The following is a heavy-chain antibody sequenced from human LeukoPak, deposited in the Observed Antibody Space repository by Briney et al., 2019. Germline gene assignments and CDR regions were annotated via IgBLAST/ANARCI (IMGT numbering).Heavy chain of an antibody. V-gene: IGHV1-18*01. Sequence: ASVKVSCKASGCTFTSYGISWVRQAPGQGLEWMGWISAYNGNTNYAQKLQGRVTMTTDTSTSTAYMELRSLRSDDTAVYYCARTSEPDYYDSSGYYLFDYWGQGTLVTVSS. CDR2: ISAYNGNT. D-gene: IGHD3-22*01. CDR3: ARTSEPDYYDSSGYYLFDY. CDR1: GCTFTSYG. J-gene: IGHJ4*02.